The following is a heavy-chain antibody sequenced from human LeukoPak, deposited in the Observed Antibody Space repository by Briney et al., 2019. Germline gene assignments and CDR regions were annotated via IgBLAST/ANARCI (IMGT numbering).Heavy chain of an antibody. J-gene: IGHJ4*02. V-gene: IGHV3-7*01. CDR3: ARLGPVTKDHYCDY. D-gene: IGHD4-17*01. CDR2: INQGESSQ. Sequence: GGSLRLSCAASGFSFTTYWMGWVRQAPGKGLEWVANINQGESSQSYVDAVRGRFTISRDNAKNSLNLQMNSLRGEDTAVYFCARLGPVTKDHYCDYWGQGTLVTVSS. CDR1: GFSFTTYW.